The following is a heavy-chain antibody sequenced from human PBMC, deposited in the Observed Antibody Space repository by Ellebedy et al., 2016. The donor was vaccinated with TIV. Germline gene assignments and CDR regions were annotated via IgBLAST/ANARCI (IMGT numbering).Heavy chain of an antibody. Sequence: GGSLRLSCAASGFTFSDYYMNWIRQAPGKGLEWISYISSNSGFINYVDSVKGRFSISRDNAENALFLQMSSLRAEDTAVYYCSSSGRRAFDIWGQGTMVTVSS. CDR1: GFTFSDYY. V-gene: IGHV3-11*06. J-gene: IGHJ3*02. CDR2: ISSNSGFI. CDR3: SSSGRRAFDI. D-gene: IGHD6-19*01.